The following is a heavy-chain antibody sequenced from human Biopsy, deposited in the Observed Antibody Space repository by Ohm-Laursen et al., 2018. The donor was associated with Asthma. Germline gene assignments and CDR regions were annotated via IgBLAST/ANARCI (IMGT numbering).Heavy chain of an antibody. D-gene: IGHD3-10*01. CDR1: GYTSNSAG. Sequence: ASVKVSCKTSGYTSNSAGITWVRQAPGQGLEWMGWISVYNGNTKVAQKLQDRVTMITDTSMSTAYMELRSLRSDDTAVYFCARAVDYSHYYGIDVWGQGTTVTVS. CDR2: ISVYNGNT. J-gene: IGHJ6*02. CDR3: ARAVDYSHYYGIDV. V-gene: IGHV1-18*01.